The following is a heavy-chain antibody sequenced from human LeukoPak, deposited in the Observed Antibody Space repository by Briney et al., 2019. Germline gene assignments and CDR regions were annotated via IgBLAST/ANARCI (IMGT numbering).Heavy chain of an antibody. V-gene: IGHV4-59*13. CDR3: ARGDYDFWSGNWRFDT. J-gene: IGHJ4*02. CDR1: GEPISSYY. D-gene: IGHD3-3*01. Sequence: PLETLSLTCLVSGEPISSYYWSWIRQAPGRGPEYIGNVYYNGNTNYNPSLKSRVAISVDASKNQFSLKVDSVTTADTAVYYCARGDYDFWSGNWRFDTWGQGTLVTVSS. CDR2: VYYNGNT.